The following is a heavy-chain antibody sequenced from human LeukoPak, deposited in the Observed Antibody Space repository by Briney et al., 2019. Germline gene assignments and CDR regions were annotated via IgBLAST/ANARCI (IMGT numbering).Heavy chain of an antibody. Sequence: SETLSLTCTVSGGAIGIYYWSWIRQPPGKGLEWIGYIYYSGSSDYNPSLKSRVTISVDTSKNQFSLKLTSVTAADTAVYYCARGNPFDLWGRGTLVTVSS. CDR3: ARGNPFDL. CDR2: IYYSGSS. J-gene: IGHJ2*01. V-gene: IGHV4-59*01. CDR1: GGAIGIYY.